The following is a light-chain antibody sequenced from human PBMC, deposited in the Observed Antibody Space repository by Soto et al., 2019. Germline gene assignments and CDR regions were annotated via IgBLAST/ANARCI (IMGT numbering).Light chain of an antibody. CDR1: QSISSW. V-gene: IGKV1-5*01. Sequence: DLQITPSPSTSSPSXLLSVTIPFRASQSISSWLAWYQQKPGKAPKLLIYDASSLESGVPSRFSGSGSGTEFTPTISSLQPDDFATYYCQQYNSYSTFGQGTKVDIK. CDR2: DAS. J-gene: IGKJ1*01. CDR3: QQYNSYST.